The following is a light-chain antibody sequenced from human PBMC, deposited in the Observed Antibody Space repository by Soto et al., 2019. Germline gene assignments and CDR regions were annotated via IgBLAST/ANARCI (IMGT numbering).Light chain of an antibody. CDR1: SRDVGGYDY. J-gene: IGLJ1*01. Sequence: QCVLTPPPSASGSAGQSVTISCTGPSRDVGGYDYGSWYHQYPGKTPKLMIFEVTKRPSGVPDRFSGAKSGNTASLTVSGLQAEDEADYYCLSYAGTAYVFGTGTKVTV. CDR3: LSYAGTAYV. CDR2: EVT. V-gene: IGLV2-8*01.